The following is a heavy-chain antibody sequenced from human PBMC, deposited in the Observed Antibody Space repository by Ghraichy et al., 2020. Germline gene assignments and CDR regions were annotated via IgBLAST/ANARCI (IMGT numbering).Heavy chain of an antibody. CDR3: ARVANPGVDRGWYRNPIDY. J-gene: IGHJ4*02. D-gene: IGHD6-19*01. V-gene: IGHV1-18*01. CDR2: ISAYNGNT. CDR1: GYTFTSYG. Sequence: ASVKVSCKASGYTFTSYGISWVRQAPGQGLEWMGWISAYNGNTNYAQKLQGRVTMTTDTSTSTAYMELRSLRSDDTAVYYCARVANPGVDRGWYRNPIDYWGQGTLVTVSS.